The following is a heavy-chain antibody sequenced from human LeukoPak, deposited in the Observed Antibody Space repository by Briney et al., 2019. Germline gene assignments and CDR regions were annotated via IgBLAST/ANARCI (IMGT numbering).Heavy chain of an antibody. D-gene: IGHD3-22*01. V-gene: IGHV3-21*01. CDR1: GLTFSSYS. CDR2: ISSSSSYI. Sequence: GGSLRLSCAASGLTFSSYSMNWVRQAPGKGLEWVSSISSSSSYIYYADSVKGRFTISRDNAKNSLYLQMNSLRAEDTALYYCARDMDSSGYLDYWGQGTLVTVSS. CDR3: ARDMDSSGYLDY. J-gene: IGHJ4*02.